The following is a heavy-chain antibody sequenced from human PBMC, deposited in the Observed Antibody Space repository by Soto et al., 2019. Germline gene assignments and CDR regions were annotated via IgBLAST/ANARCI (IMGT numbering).Heavy chain of an antibody. CDR3: ATVSGSAVRPRGYYYYVLDV. CDR2: IYYTGYT. D-gene: IGHD6-6*01. Sequence: PSETLSLTCTVSGGSVSNYNYYWSWIRQPPGKGLEWIGYIYYTGYTNYNPSLKSRVTLSVDTSKNQFSLNLASVTAADTAVYYCATVSGSAVRPRGYYYYVLDVWGQGTTVTAP. CDR1: GGSVSNYNYY. V-gene: IGHV4-61*01. J-gene: IGHJ6*02.